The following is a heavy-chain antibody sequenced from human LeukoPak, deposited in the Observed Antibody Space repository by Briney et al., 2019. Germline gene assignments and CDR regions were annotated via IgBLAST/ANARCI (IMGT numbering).Heavy chain of an antibody. V-gene: IGHV1-46*01. CDR3: ARAGDSSGYYYES. Sequence: ASVKVSCKASGYTFTSYGISWVRQAPGQGLEWMGIINPSGGSTSYAQKFQGRVTMTRDTSTSTVYMELSSLRSEDTAVYYCARAGDSSGYYYESWGQGTLVTVSS. CDR2: INPSGGST. D-gene: IGHD3-22*01. J-gene: IGHJ5*02. CDR1: GYTFTSYG.